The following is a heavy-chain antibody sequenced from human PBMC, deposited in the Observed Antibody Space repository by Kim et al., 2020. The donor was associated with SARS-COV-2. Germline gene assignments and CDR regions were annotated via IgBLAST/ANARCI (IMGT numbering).Heavy chain of an antibody. CDR3: ATDMGDSSGSAPIH. D-gene: IGHD3-22*01. CDR2: IYYSGST. V-gene: IGHV4-31*03. CDR1: GGSISSGGYY. J-gene: IGHJ4*02. Sequence: SETLSLTCNVSGGSISSGGYYWSWIRQHPGKGLEWSGYIYYSGSTYYNPSLKSRVKISVDTSENQFSLKLGSVTDADTAVYYCATDMGDSSGSAPIHWGQGTLVTVSS.